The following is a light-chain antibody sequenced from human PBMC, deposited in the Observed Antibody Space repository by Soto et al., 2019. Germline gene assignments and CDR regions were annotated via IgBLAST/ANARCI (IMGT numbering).Light chain of an antibody. CDR3: QQYHSFPRT. CDR1: QDIGYK. CDR2: GAS. J-gene: IGKJ2*01. Sequence: DIPMTQSPSSLSAFVGDTVTITCQASQDIGYKLSWYQQKSGEAPKLLIHGASNLETGIPSRFSGLGSGTDFTLTINSLQPEDTATYYCQQYHSFPRTFGQGTKLEIK. V-gene: IGKV1-33*01.